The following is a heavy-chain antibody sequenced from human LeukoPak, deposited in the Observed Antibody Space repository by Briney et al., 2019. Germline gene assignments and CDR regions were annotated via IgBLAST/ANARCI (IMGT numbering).Heavy chain of an antibody. J-gene: IGHJ4*02. CDR2: ISYDGSNK. D-gene: IGHD1-26*01. Sequence: GRSLRLSCAASGFTFSSYAMHWVRQAPGKGLEWVAVISYDGSNKYYADSVKGRFTISRDNSKNTLYLQMNSLRAEDTAVYYCAKEGGPRLGTYYFDYWGQGTLVTVSS. CDR3: AKEGGPRLGTYYFDY. V-gene: IGHV3-30*04. CDR1: GFTFSSYA.